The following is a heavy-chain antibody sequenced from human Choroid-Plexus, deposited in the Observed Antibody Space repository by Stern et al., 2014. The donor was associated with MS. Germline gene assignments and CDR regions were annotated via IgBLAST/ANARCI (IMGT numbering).Heavy chain of an antibody. CDR3: VRDGLTGSDY. CDR2: VDCSGKA. CDR1: GVSVTSSYYY. V-gene: IGHV4-61*01. Sequence: QLQLQESGPGLLQPSETLSLTCTVSGVSVTSSYYYWTWVRQSPGKGLEWIGHVDCSGKASYNPARKSRVTKSVDTSKNQFSLRLDSVTAADTAVYYCVRDGLTGSDYWGQGTLVAVSS. J-gene: IGHJ4*02. D-gene: IGHD1-20*01.